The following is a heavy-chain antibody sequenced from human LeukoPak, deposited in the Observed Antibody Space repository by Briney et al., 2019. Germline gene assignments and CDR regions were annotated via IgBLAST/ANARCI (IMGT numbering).Heavy chain of an antibody. CDR3: ARPRDSGWSKTWDY. Sequence: PGGSLILSCAASGFTFSSYWMSWVRPAPGKGLEWVANIKQDGSEKYYVDSVKGRFTISRDNAQNSLYLQTNSLRAEDTAVYYCARPRDSGWSKTWDYWGQGTLVTVSS. J-gene: IGHJ4*02. D-gene: IGHD6-13*01. CDR2: IKQDGSEK. V-gene: IGHV3-7*03. CDR1: GFTFSSYW.